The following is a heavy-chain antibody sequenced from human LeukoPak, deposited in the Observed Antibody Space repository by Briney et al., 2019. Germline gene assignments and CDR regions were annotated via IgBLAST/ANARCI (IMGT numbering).Heavy chain of an antibody. CDR2: INPSGGSP. V-gene: IGHV1-46*01. CDR1: GYTFTSYH. D-gene: IGHD4-17*01. J-gene: IGHJ4*02. CDR3: ARDDATVSYGY. Sequence: ASVKVSCKASGYTFTSYHLHWVRQAPEQGLEWMGIINPSGGSPNYAQKFQGRVTMTRDTSISTAYMELSRLRSDDTAVYYCARDDATVSYGYWGQGTLVTVSS.